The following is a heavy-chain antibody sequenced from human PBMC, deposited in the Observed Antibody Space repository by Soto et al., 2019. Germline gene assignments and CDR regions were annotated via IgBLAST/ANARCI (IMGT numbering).Heavy chain of an antibody. V-gene: IGHV3-74*01. CDR3: ARDGSGPIDFDY. CDR2: IDNDGSST. D-gene: IGHD3-10*01. J-gene: IGHJ4*02. Sequence: EVQLVESGGGLVQPGGSLRLSCAASGFTFSGYWMHWFRQAPGKGLVWVSRIDNDGSSTTYADSVKGRFTISRDNAKNTLYLQMNSLTAEDTAVYYCARDGSGPIDFDYWGQGTLVTVSS. CDR1: GFTFSGYW.